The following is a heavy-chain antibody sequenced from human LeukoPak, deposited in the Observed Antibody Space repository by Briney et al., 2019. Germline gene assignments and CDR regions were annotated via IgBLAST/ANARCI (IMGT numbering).Heavy chain of an antibody. Sequence: KPSGTLSLTCTVSGGSISSYYWSWVRQSPGKGLEWIGYIFTSGWTDYNPSLKSRVTMSVDTSKNQLSMELRFLTAADTAVYYCGTSHDVKTAPYDLWGQGTLVTVSS. CDR2: IFTSGWT. V-gene: IGHV4-4*09. D-gene: IGHD2-21*01. CDR1: GGSISSYY. CDR3: GTSHDVKTAPYDL. J-gene: IGHJ5*02.